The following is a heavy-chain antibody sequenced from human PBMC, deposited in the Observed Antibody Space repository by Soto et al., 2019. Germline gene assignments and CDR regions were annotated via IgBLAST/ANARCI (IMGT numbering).Heavy chain of an antibody. V-gene: IGHV3-23*01. Sequence: EVQLLESGVGLVQPGGSLRLSCAASGFTFSSYAMSWVRQDPGKGLDWVSAISGSAGSTYYADSVKGRFTISRDNSKNTLYLQMNSLRAEDTAVYYCASAAREYYYYGMDVWGQGTTVTVSS. CDR2: ISGSAGST. CDR3: ASAAREYYYYGMDV. CDR1: GFTFSSYA. J-gene: IGHJ6*02.